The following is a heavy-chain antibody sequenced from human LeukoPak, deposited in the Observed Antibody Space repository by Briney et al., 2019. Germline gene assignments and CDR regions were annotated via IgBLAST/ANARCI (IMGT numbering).Heavy chain of an antibody. D-gene: IGHD2-15*01. V-gene: IGHV3-23*01. Sequence: PGGSLRLSCAASGFTFSSYAMSWVRQAPGKGLEWVSGISGSGDGTYSADSVKGRFTISRDNSKNTLYLQMNSLRVEDTAFYYCAKTRSVVVAAAINYWGRGTLVTVSS. CDR2: ISGSGDGT. CDR1: GFTFSSYA. CDR3: AKTRSVVVAAAINY. J-gene: IGHJ4*02.